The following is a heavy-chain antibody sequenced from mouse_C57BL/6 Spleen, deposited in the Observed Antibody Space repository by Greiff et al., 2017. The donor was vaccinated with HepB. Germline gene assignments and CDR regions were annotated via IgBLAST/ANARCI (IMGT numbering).Heavy chain of an antibody. CDR1: GYAFTNYL. D-gene: IGHD1-1*01. CDR3: ARRGTTVVATRGYAMDY. J-gene: IGHJ4*01. CDR2: INPGSGGT. V-gene: IGHV1-54*01. Sequence: VQLQQSGAELVRPGTSVKVSCKASGYAFTNYLIEWVKQRPGQGLEWIGVINPGSGGTNYNEKFKGKATLTADKSSSTAYMQLSSLTSEDSAVYFCARRGTTVVATRGYAMDYWGQGTSVTVSS.